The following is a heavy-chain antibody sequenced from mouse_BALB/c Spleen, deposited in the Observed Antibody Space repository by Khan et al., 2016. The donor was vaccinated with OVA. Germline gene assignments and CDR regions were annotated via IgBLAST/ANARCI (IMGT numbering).Heavy chain of an antibody. Sequence: QMQLEESGPGLVAPSQTLSITCTISGFSLTNYGVHWVRQPPGQGLEWLVVIWSDGSTTYNSALISRLSITTDNSKSQDYLKINSLQTDDTAMYFCARQNYCQYNIMDYWGQGTSGTVSS. CDR2: IWSDGST. CDR1: GFSLTNYG. V-gene: IGHV2-6-1*01. D-gene: IGHD2-1*01. CDR3: ARQNYCQYNIMDY. J-gene: IGHJ4*01.